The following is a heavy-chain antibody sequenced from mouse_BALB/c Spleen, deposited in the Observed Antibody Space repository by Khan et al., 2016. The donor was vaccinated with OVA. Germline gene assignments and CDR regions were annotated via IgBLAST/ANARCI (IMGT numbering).Heavy chain of an antibody. CDR2: IYPGSGNS. CDR3: ARGLLPWFPY. CDR1: GYTFTDYF. J-gene: IGHJ3*01. Sequence: VQLVESGPELVKPGASVKMSCKASGYTFTDYFIHYVKQRSGQGLEWIGEIYPGSGNSYYNQKFKGKATLTADKSSNTAYMQLSSLTSEDSAVYYCARGLLPWFPYWGQGTLVTVSA. D-gene: IGHD2-3*01. V-gene: IGHV1-77*01.